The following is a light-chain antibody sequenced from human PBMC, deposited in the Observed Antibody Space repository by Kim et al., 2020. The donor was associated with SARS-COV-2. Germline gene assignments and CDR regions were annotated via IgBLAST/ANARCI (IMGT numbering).Light chain of an antibody. J-gene: IGLJ2*01. CDR1: NIGTKS. CDR2: FDT. CDR3: QVWDSTSDHPV. V-gene: IGLV3-21*04. Sequence: SYELTQPPSVSVAPGETARLACGANNIGTKSVHWYQRRPGQVPVVVIYFDTDRPSGIPERFSGSNSGNTATLTISRVEAGDEADYYCQVWDSTSDHPVFGGGTQLTVL.